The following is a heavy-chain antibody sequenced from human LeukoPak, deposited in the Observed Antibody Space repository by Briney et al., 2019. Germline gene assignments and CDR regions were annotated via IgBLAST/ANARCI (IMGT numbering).Heavy chain of an antibody. CDR1: GITFNHAW. CDR2: IKSKTDGGTT. J-gene: IGHJ3*02. D-gene: IGHD5-18*01. V-gene: IGHV3-15*01. Sequence: GGSLRLSFAASGITFNHAWMSWVRQAPGKGLEWVGRIKSKTDGGTTDYAAPVKGRFTISRDDSKNTLYLQMNSLKTEDTAVYYCTTDVHTAMVSAFDMRGQGTLVTVSS. CDR3: TTDVHTAMVSAFDM.